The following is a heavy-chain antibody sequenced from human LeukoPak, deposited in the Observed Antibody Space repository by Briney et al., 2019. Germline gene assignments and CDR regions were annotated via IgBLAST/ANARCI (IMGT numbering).Heavy chain of an antibody. J-gene: IGHJ4*02. Sequence: SETLSLTCAVSGGSISSGGYSWSWIRQPPGKGLEWIGYIYHSGSTYYNPSLKSRVTISVDRSKNQFSLKLSSVTAADTAVYYCAREAAGAVHWGQGTLVTVSS. D-gene: IGHD3-10*01. CDR2: IYHSGST. CDR1: GGSISSGGYS. CDR3: AREAAGAVH. V-gene: IGHV4-30-2*01.